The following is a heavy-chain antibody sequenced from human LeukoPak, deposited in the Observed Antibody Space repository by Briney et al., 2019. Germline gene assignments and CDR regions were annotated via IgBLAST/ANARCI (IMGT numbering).Heavy chain of an antibody. D-gene: IGHD3-10*01. V-gene: IGHV3-33*08. CDR2: IWYDGSNK. CDR3: ARVLRGSGSSRRDYNWFDP. J-gene: IGHJ5*02. CDR1: GFTFSSYG. Sequence: GGSLRLSCSASGFTFSSYGMHWVRQAPGKGLEWVAVIWYDGSNKYYADSVKGRFTISRDNSKNTLYLQMNSLRAEDTAVYYCARVLRGSGSSRRDYNWFDPWGQGTLVTVSS.